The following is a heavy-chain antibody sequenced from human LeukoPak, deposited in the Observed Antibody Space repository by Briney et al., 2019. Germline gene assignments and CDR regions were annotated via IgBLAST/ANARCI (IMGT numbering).Heavy chain of an antibody. D-gene: IGHD3-22*01. CDR3: ARDDSSGYRPGY. CDR1: GGTFSSYT. Sequence: SVKVSCKXSGGTFSSYTISWVRQAPGQGLEWMGRIIPILGIANYAQKFQGRVTITADKSTSTAYMELSSLRSEDTAVYYCARDDSSGYRPGYWGQGTLVTVSS. V-gene: IGHV1-69*02. J-gene: IGHJ4*02. CDR2: IIPILGIA.